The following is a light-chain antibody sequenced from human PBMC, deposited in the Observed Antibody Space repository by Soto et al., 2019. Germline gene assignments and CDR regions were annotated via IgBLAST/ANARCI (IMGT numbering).Light chain of an antibody. V-gene: IGKV1-9*01. J-gene: IGKJ1*01. CDR2: GAS. Sequence: RPQCVGDEVSINSRASPAIAILLAWYRQKPGTAPKLLIYGASTLQSGAPSRFSGSRSGTDYTLTIASLQPEDFATYYCQQLNCSPWTFREGGKVDIK. CDR3: QQLNCSPWT. CDR1: PAIAIL.